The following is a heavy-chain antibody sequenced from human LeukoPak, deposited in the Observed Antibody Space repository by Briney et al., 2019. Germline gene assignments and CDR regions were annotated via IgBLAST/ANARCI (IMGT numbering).Heavy chain of an antibody. CDR1: GFTFSSYS. V-gene: IGHV3-21*01. D-gene: IGHD4-11*01. Sequence: PGGSLRLSCPASGFTFSSYSMHWVRQAPGKGLGCVSSISSISSYIYYAGSVKGRFTISRDNAKNSLYLQMNRLRGEDTAVYYCARADYSTQMCAFDIWGQGTMVTVSS. CDR3: ARADYSTQMCAFDI. CDR2: ISSISSYI. J-gene: IGHJ3*02.